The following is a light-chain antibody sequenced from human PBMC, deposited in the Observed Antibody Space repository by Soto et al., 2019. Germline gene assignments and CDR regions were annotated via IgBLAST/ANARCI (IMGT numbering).Light chain of an antibody. CDR3: GSYTNSSTPVV. Sequence: QSALTQSASVSGSPGQSITISCTGTSSDVGGYNYVSWYQHHPGKAPKLMIYEVSNRPSGVSNRFSGSKSGNTASLIISGLLAEDEADYYCGSYTNSSTPVVFGSGTKVTVL. J-gene: IGLJ1*01. CDR1: SSDVGGYNY. CDR2: EVS. V-gene: IGLV2-14*01.